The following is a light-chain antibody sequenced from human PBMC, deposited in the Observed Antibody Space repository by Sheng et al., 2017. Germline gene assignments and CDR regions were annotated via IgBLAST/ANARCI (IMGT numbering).Light chain of an antibody. CDR3: QQYGSSVPDT. V-gene: IGKV3-20*01. J-gene: IGKJ2*01. Sequence: EIVLTQSPGTLSLSPGERATLSCRASQSVGSSQSVSSSYFAWYQQKPGQAPRLLIYGGSNRATGIPDRFSGRGSGTDSTFTISRLEPEDFAVYYCQQYGSSVPDTFGQGTKLEIK. CDR1: QSVGSSQSVSSSY. CDR2: GGS.